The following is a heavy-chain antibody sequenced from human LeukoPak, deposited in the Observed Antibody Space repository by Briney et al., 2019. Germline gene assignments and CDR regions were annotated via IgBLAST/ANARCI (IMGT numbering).Heavy chain of an antibody. CDR3: ARAEEDYTPFDY. CDR1: GYTFTSYG. Sequence: ASVKVSCKASGYTFTSYGISWVRQAPGQGLEWMGWISAYNGNTNYAQKLQGRVTMTTDTSTSAAYMELRSLRSEDTAVYYCARAEEDYTPFDYWGQGTLVTVSS. D-gene: IGHD4-11*01. J-gene: IGHJ4*02. V-gene: IGHV1-18*01. CDR2: ISAYNGNT.